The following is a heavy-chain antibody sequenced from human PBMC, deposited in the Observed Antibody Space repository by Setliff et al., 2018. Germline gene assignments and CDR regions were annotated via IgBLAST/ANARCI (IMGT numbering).Heavy chain of an antibody. V-gene: IGHV1-46*01. J-gene: IGHJ4*02. Sequence: ASVKVSCKASGYAFTTYYMHWVRQAPGQGLEWMGIINPSGGSTSYAQKFQGRVTMTRDTSTNTVYMQLNSLRFEDRAVYYCARENTAKNFWGEESDYWGQGTLVTVSS. CDR3: ARENTAKNFWGEESDY. D-gene: IGHD3-3*01. CDR1: GYAFTTYY. CDR2: INPSGGST.